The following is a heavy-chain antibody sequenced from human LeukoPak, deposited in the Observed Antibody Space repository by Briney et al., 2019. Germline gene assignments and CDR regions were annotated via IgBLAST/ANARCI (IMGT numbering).Heavy chain of an antibody. CDR3: ARARGNTYGYFEY. J-gene: IGHJ4*02. D-gene: IGHD5-18*01. V-gene: IGHV3-7*01. CDR2: IKQDGSEK. CDR1: GFTFSSYW. Sequence: GGSLRLSCAASGFTFSSYWMSWVRQAPGKGLDWVANIKQDGSEKYYVDSVKGRFTISRDNAKSTLYLQMNSLRVEGTAVYYCARARGNTYGYFEYWGQGTLVTVSS.